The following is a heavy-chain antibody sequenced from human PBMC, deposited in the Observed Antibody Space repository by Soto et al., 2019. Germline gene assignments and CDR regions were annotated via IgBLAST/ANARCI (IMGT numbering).Heavy chain of an antibody. Sequence: GGSLRLSCAASGFTFSSYSMNWVRQAPGKGLEWVSSISSSSSYIYYADSVKGRFTISRDNAKNSLYLQMNSLRAEDTAVYYCASSGHYDYIWGSYIPSNEYYFDYWGQGTLVTVSS. CDR1: GFTFSSYS. D-gene: IGHD3-16*01. V-gene: IGHV3-21*01. CDR3: ASSGHYDYIWGSYIPSNEYYFDY. J-gene: IGHJ4*02. CDR2: ISSSSSYI.